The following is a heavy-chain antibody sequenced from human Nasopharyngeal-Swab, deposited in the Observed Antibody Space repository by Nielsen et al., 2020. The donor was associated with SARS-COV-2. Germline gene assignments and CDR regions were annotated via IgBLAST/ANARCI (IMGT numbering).Heavy chain of an antibody. CDR2: IHSDGNT. J-gene: IGHJ2*01. CDR3: ASRGAANDPSTRDLPYSRRTFDL. D-gene: IGHD4-11*01. Sequence: GESLKISCVGSGITFSRSVIQWVRQAPGKGLEWVSTIHSDGNTYFADSVRGRFSSYRDNYRNTLSLQMNSLRAEDTAVYYCASRGAANDPSTRDLPYSRRTFDLWGRGTLVTVSS. CDR1: GITFSRSV. V-gene: IGHV3-53*01.